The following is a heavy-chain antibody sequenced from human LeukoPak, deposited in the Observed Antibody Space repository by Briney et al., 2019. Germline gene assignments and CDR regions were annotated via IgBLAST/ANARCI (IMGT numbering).Heavy chain of an antibody. J-gene: IGHJ4*02. CDR2: ISGSGDST. Sequence: GGSLRLSCAASGFIFSNYAMSWVRQAPGKGLEWVSTISGSGDSTQYADSVKGRFTISRDNSKNTLYLQMNSLRAEDTAVYYCAKDSGLWFGELLTTDYWGQGTLVTVSS. V-gene: IGHV3-23*01. D-gene: IGHD3-10*01. CDR1: GFIFSNYA. CDR3: AKDSGLWFGELLTTDY.